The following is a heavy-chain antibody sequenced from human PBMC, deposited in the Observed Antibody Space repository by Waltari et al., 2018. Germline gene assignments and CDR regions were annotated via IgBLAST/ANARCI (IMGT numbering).Heavy chain of an antibody. CDR3: AREVVPAARAYYYMDV. D-gene: IGHD2-2*01. V-gene: IGHV4-39*07. CDR2: IYYSGST. Sequence: QLQLQESGPGLVKPSENLSLTCTVSGGSISSSSYYWGWIRQPPGKGLGWIGSIYYSGSTYDNPSLKSRVTISVDTSKNQFSLKLSSVTAADTAVYYCAREVVPAARAYYYMDVWGKGTTVTISS. J-gene: IGHJ6*03. CDR1: GGSISSSSYY.